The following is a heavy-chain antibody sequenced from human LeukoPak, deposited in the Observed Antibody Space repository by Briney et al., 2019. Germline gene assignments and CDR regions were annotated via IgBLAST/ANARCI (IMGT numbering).Heavy chain of an antibody. V-gene: IGHV3-53*01. CDR3: ARHLLWSAFDM. Sequence: QPGGSLRLSCAASGFTVSSNYMSWVRRAPGKGLEWVSVIYSGGNTYYADSVKGRFTISRDISKNTLYLQMNSLRAEDTAVYYCARHLLWSAFDMWGQGTMVTVSS. CDR1: GFTVSSNY. J-gene: IGHJ3*02. CDR2: IYSGGNT. D-gene: IGHD2-2*01.